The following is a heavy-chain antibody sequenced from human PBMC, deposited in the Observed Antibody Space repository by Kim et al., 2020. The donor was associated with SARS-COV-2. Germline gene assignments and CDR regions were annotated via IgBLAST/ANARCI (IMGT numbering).Heavy chain of an antibody. V-gene: IGHV4-39*01. D-gene: IGHD6-13*01. CDR2: ASYSGTT. Sequence: SETLSLTCTVSGGSLTSSHYHWAWIRQSPGKGLEWIGSASYSGTTYDNPSFKNRVIISVDTSKNQFSLRLGSVTAADTALYFCARQLDYSSNSNWIDPWGQVIVLIVSP. J-gene: IGHJ5*02. CDR1: GGSLTSSHYH. CDR3: ARQLDYSSNSNWIDP.